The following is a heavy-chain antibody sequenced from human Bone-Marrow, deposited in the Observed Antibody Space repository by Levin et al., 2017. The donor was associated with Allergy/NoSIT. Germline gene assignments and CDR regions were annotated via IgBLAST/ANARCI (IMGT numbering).Heavy chain of an antibody. V-gene: IGHV1-69*08. Sequence: ASVKVSCKVSGGTLSSYTVTWVRQAPGQGLEWLGRIIPILGRANSAQNFRDRVTISADTSTSTVFMELIGLRAEDTAVYYCARVSDQQGYALNIWGQGTMVTVSS. CDR1: GGTLSSYT. J-gene: IGHJ3*02. D-gene: IGHD3-3*02. CDR3: ARVSDQQGYALNI. CDR2: IIPILGRA.